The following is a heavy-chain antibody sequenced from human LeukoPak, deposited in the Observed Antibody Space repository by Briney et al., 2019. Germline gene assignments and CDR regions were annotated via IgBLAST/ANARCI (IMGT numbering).Heavy chain of an antibody. V-gene: IGHV3-66*01. J-gene: IGHJ4*02. CDR2: IYSGGST. Sequence: GGSLRLSCAASGFTFSSYSMNWVRQAPGKGLEWVSVIYSGGSTYYADSVKGRFTISRDNSKNTLYLQMNSLRAEDMAVYYCARALVRGGKFDCWGQGALVTVSS. D-gene: IGHD3-10*01. CDR1: GFTFSSYS. CDR3: ARALVRGGKFDC.